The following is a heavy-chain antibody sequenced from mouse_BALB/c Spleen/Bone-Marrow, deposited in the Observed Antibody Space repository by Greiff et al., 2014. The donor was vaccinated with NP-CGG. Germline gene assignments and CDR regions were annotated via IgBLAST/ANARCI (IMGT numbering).Heavy chain of an antibody. CDR1: GYTFTSYW. D-gene: IGHD4-1*01. CDR3: ARGNWKAMDY. Sequence: LEESGAELAKPGASVKMSCKASGYTFTSYWMHWVKQRPGQGLEWIGYINPRIGYTEYNQKFKDKATLTADKSSSTAYMQPSSLTSEDCTVYYCARGNWKAMDYWGQGTSITVSS. J-gene: IGHJ4*01. V-gene: IGHV1-7*01. CDR2: INPRIGYT.